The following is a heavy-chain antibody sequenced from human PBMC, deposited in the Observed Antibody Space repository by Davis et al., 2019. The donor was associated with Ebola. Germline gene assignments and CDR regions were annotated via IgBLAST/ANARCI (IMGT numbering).Heavy chain of an antibody. Sequence: GESLKISCVASGFIFSRYWIHWVRQAPGKGLVWVSRIKSDGSSTNYADSVKGRFTISRDNAKSTFYLQMNSLRAEDTAVYYCARVGYGDSWRWFDPWGQGTLVTVSS. V-gene: IGHV3-74*01. CDR3: ARVGYGDSWRWFDP. CDR2: IKSDGSST. D-gene: IGHD4-17*01. J-gene: IGHJ5*02. CDR1: GFIFSRYW.